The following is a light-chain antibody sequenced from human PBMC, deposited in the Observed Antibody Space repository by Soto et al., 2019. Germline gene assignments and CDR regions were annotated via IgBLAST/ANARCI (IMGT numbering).Light chain of an antibody. Sequence: EIVLTQSPATLSLSPGERATLSCRASQSVSNYLACYQQKPVQAPRLLIYAASARATVIPARFSGSGSGTDFTLTISSLEPEDFGIFYCLQRADWPKITFGQGTRLEIK. CDR2: AAS. J-gene: IGKJ5*01. CDR1: QSVSNY. CDR3: LQRADWPKIT. V-gene: IGKV3-11*01.